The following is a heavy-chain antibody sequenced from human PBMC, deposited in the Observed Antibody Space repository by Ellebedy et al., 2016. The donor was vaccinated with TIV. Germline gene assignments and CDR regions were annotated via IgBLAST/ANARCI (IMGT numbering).Heavy chain of an antibody. CDR3: VRGIAMADSH. J-gene: IGHJ4*02. D-gene: IGHD5-24*01. Sequence: GGSLRLSCTASGFTLTNYWMTWVRQAPGKGLEWVANTKEDGSVQYYLGSVKGRFTISRDNTKNSLYLQMTSLRAEDTAIYYCVRGIAMADSHWGQGTQVTVSS. CDR1: GFTLTNYW. CDR2: TKEDGSVQ. V-gene: IGHV3-7*03.